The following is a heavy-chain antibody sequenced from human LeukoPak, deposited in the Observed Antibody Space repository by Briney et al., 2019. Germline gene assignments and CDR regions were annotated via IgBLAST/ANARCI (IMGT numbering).Heavy chain of an antibody. D-gene: IGHD6-13*01. CDR2: ISGSGDTT. V-gene: IGHV3-23*01. J-gene: IGHJ3*02. CDR1: GYTFRSYA. CDR3: AKTSGSSWLDAFDI. Sequence: GRSLRLSCAASGYTFRSYAMTWVRQAPGKGLEWVSAISGSGDTTFYADSVRGRFTISRDNSKSTLYLQMNSLRADDTAVYYCAKTSGSSWLDAFDIWGQGTMVTVSS.